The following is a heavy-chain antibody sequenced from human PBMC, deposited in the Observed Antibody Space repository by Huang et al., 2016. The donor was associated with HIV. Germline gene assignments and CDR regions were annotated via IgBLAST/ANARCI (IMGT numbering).Heavy chain of an antibody. V-gene: IGHV3-30*18. J-gene: IGHJ4*02. CDR1: GITFRNSA. CDR3: AKDQGQWLAYFDS. Sequence: VRLVQSGGGVVQPGRSLRLSCAASGITFRNSAMHWVRQAPGKVREGGAGTSAGGSGQYYVDYVKGRFIISKDNSNETLFLEMRSLKSEDTAVYFCAKDQGQWLAYFDSWGQGTLVTVSS. CDR2: TSAGGSGQ. D-gene: IGHD6-19*01.